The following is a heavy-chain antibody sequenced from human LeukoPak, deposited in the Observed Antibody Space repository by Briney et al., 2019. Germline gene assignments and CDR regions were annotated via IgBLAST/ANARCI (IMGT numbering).Heavy chain of an antibody. V-gene: IGHV1-2*02. Sequence: ASVKVSCKASGYTFTGYYMHWVRRAPGQGLEWMGWINPNSGGTNYAQKFQGRVTMTRDTSTSTVYMELSSLRSEDTAVYYCARDLRSGWHDYWGQGTLVTVSS. D-gene: IGHD6-19*01. CDR2: INPNSGGT. CDR1: GYTFTGYY. CDR3: ARDLRSGWHDY. J-gene: IGHJ4*02.